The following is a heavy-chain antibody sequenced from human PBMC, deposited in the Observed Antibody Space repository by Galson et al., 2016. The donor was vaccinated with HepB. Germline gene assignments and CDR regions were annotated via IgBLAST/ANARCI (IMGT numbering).Heavy chain of an antibody. V-gene: IGHV3-7*03. Sequence: SLRLSCAASGFTFSRFWMNWVRQAPGKGLEWVASIKEDASKAFYADSVKGRFTISRDNVEDSLSLQMNSPRAEDTAVYYCAKAVTRNTIFGVVTGKEGAHYGMDVWGQGTTVTVSS. D-gene: IGHD3-3*01. CDR2: IKEDASKA. CDR1: GFTFSRFW. J-gene: IGHJ6*02. CDR3: AKAVTRNTIFGVVTGKEGAHYGMDV.